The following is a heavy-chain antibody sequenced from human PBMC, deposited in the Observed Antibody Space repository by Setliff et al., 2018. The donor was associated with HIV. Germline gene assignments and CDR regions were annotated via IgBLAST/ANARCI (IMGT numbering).Heavy chain of an antibody. CDR2: ISPSDGTT. CDR1: GYTFTSCF. CDR3: VKEYHTTATDTRVANYFDY. Sequence: GASVKVSCKASGYTFTSCFMHWVRQAPGQGLEYIGIISPSDGTTDYTQKFQDRVTMTSDTSTSTVYMELRSLRSEDTAIYYCVKEYHTTATDTRVANYFDYWGQGTLVTVSS. V-gene: IGHV1-46*01. D-gene: IGHD6-13*01. J-gene: IGHJ4*02.